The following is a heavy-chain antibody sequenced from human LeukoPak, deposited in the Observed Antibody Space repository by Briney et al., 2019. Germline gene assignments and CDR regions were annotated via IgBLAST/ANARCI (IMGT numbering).Heavy chain of an antibody. Sequence: SETLSLTCTVSGGSISSSSYYWGWIRQPPGKGLEWIGSIYYSGSTYYNPSLKGRVTISVDTSKNQFSLKLSSVTAADTAVYYCARDSNSGYSGYTPWYYYGMDVWGQGTTVTVSS. CDR2: IYYSGST. CDR3: ARDSNSGYSGYTPWYYYGMDV. V-gene: IGHV4-39*07. CDR1: GGSISSSSYY. D-gene: IGHD5-12*01. J-gene: IGHJ6*02.